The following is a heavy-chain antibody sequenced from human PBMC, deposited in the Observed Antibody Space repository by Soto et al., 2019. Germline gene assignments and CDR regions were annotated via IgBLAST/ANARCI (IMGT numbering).Heavy chain of an antibody. Sequence: QVQLQESGPGLVKPSQTLSLTCTVSGGSISSGDYYWSWIRQPPGKGLEWIGNIYYRGSTYYNPSLNSRVTLSVHTSKNQFSLNLTSVTAADTAVYYCASLPYGMDVWGQGTTVTVSS. CDR3: ASLPYGMDV. CDR1: GGSISSGDYY. J-gene: IGHJ6*02. CDR2: IYYRGST. V-gene: IGHV4-30-4*01.